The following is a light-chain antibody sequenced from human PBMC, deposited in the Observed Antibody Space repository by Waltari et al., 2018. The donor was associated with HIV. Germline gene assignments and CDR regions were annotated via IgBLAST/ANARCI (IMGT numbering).Light chain of an antibody. CDR1: SSHLGSNT. V-gene: IGLV1-44*01. CDR3: ATWDDSLNVPWV. CDR2: SNN. Sequence: QSVLTQPPSASGTPGPRVTISCSGSSSHLGSNTVNWYQQLPVAAPKLLIYSNNQRPSGVPDRFSGSKSGTSASLAISGLQSEDEADYDCATWDDSLNVPWVFGGGTELTVL. J-gene: IGLJ3*02.